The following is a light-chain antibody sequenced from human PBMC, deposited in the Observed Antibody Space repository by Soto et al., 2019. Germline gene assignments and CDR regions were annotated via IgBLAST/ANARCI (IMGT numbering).Light chain of an antibody. J-gene: IGKJ4*01. CDR2: GAS. Sequence: EIVLTQSPGTLSLSPGERATLSCRASESVSSSYLAWYQQKPGQAPRLLIYGASSRATGIPDRFSGSGSGTDFTLTISRLEPEDFAVYYCQQYSTSLSLLIFGGGTKVDIK. V-gene: IGKV3-20*01. CDR3: QQYSTSLSLLI. CDR1: ESVSSSY.